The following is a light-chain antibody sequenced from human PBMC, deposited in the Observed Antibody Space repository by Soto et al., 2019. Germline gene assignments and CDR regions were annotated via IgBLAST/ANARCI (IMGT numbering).Light chain of an antibody. J-gene: IGKJ1*01. CDR3: QQYNSYSPT. Sequence: DIQMTQSPSTLSESVGDRVTITCRASQSISTWLAWYQQEPGKAPKLLIHKASSLQSGVALRFSGSGSGTDFTLTISSLHTDDFATYYCQQYNSYSPTLGQGTRVEIK. CDR1: QSISTW. CDR2: KAS. V-gene: IGKV1-5*03.